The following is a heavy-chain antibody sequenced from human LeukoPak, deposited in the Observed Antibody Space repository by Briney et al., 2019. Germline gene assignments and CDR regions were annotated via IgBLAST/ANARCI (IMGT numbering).Heavy chain of an antibody. D-gene: IGHD2-2*01. Sequence: GGSLRLSCAASGFTFSSYGMHWVRQAPGKGLEWVAFIRYDGSNKYYADSVKGRFTISRDNSKNALFLQVNSLRAEDTAVYYCAKSGPYCGSTTCNYFDYWGQGTLVTVSS. V-gene: IGHV3-30*02. CDR2: IRYDGSNK. CDR3: AKSGPYCGSTTCNYFDY. CDR1: GFTFSSYG. J-gene: IGHJ4*02.